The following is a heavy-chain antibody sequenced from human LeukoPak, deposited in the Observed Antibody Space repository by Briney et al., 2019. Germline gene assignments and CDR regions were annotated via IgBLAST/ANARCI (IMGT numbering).Heavy chain of an antibody. J-gene: IGHJ4*02. D-gene: IGHD3-10*01. Sequence: SETLSLTCTVSGGSINAYYWSWIRQPPGKGLEWIGYIDYSGSTNYNSSLKSRLTISVDTSNNQFSLKLRSVTAADTAVYYCARQSYGSGSFSMLDYWGQGTLVPVSS. CDR1: GGSINAYY. CDR2: IDYSGST. V-gene: IGHV4-59*08. CDR3: ARQSYGSGSFSMLDY.